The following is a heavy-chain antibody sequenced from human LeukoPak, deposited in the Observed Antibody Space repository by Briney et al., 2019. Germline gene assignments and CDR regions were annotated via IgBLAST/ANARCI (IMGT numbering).Heavy chain of an antibody. V-gene: IGHV3-33*01. CDR1: GFTFSSYG. Sequence: QPGRSLRLSCAASGFTFSSYGMRWVRQAPGKGLEWVAIIYYDGSDKYYADSVKGRFTISRDNSKDTLYLQMNSLRAEDTAVYYCARQIAYYYDSSGYYTTDYWGQGTLVTVSS. J-gene: IGHJ4*02. CDR2: IYYDGSDK. CDR3: ARQIAYYYDSSGYYTTDY. D-gene: IGHD3-22*01.